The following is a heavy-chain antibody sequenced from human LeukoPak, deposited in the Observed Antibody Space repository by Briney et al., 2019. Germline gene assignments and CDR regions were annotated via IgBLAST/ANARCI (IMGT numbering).Heavy chain of an antibody. CDR1: GGSISSSSYY. CDR2: IYYSGST. J-gene: IGHJ4*02. Sequence: SETLSLTCTVSGGSISSSSYYWGWIRQPPGKGLEWIGSIYYSGSTYYNPSLKSRVTISVGTSKNQFSLKLSSVTAADTAVYYCARAGGTIVATDYWGQGTLVTVSS. V-gene: IGHV4-39*07. D-gene: IGHD5-12*01. CDR3: ARAGGTIVATDY.